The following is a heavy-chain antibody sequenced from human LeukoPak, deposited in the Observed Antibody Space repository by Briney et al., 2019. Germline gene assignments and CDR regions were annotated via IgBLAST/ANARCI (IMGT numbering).Heavy chain of an antibody. J-gene: IGHJ3*02. CDR1: GFILSDYF. CDR3: ARELGTSRGFDI. CDR2: ISGAEHDA. D-gene: IGHD2-2*01. Sequence: GGSLRLSCAASGFILSDYFMAWIRQSPGKGLERISFISGAEHDARYADSVRDRFTMFRDDGKNALYLQMNSLTAEETAIYYCARELGTSRGFDIWGQGTMVTVSS. V-gene: IGHV3-11*05.